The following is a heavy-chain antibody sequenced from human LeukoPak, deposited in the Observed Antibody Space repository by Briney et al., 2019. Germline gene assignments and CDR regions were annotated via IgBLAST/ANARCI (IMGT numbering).Heavy chain of an antibody. CDR3: ARGPSITMVRGGQWYYYMDV. J-gene: IGHJ6*03. Sequence: ASVKVSCKASGYTFTCYYMHWVRQAPGQGLEWMGWINPNSGGTNYAQKFQGRVTMTRDTPTSTVYMELSSLRSEDTAVYYCARGPSITMVRGGQWYYYMDVWGKGTTVTISS. D-gene: IGHD3-10*01. CDR2: INPNSGGT. V-gene: IGHV1-2*02. CDR1: GYTFTCYY.